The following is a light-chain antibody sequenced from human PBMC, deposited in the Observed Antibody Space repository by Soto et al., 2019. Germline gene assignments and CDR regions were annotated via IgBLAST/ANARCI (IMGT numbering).Light chain of an antibody. CDR3: GTWDSSLSTWM. CDR2: ENK. V-gene: IGLV1-51*02. CDR1: SSNMGNYF. Sequence: QSVLTQPPSVSAAPGQTVALSCSESSSNMGNYFNSWYQQVPGTAPRLLIYENKKRPSGIPDRFSGSKYGTSAALDITGLQTGDEAVYYCGTWDSSLSTWMFVGGTKLTVL. J-gene: IGLJ3*02.